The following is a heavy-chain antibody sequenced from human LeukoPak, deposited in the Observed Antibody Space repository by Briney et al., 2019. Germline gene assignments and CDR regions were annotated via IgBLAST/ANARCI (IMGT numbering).Heavy chain of an antibody. CDR3: ARGVAGFDY. V-gene: IGHV4-59*12. CDR2: IYYSGST. Sequence: SETLSLTCTVSGGSISSYYWSWIRQPPGKGLEWIGYIYYSGSTNYNPSLKSRVTISVDTSKNQFSLQLNSVTPEDTAVYYCARGVAGFDYWGQGTLVTVSS. CDR1: GGSISSYY. D-gene: IGHD6-19*01. J-gene: IGHJ4*02.